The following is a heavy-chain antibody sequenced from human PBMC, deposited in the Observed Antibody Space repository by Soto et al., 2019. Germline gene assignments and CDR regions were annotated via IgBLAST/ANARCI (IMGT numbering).Heavy chain of an antibody. Sequence: SETLSLTCTVSGGSINSYYWSWIRQPPGKGLEWIGYIYHSGSTYYNPSLKSRVTISVDRSKNQFSLKLSSVTAADTAVYYCARFTPYYYDSSPSAAFDYWGQGTLVTVSS. J-gene: IGHJ4*02. CDR3: ARFTPYYYDSSPSAAFDY. D-gene: IGHD3-22*01. CDR1: GGSINSYY. V-gene: IGHV4-59*12. CDR2: IYHSGST.